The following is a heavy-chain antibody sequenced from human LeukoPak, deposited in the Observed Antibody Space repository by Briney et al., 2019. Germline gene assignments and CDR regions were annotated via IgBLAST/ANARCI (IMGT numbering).Heavy chain of an antibody. J-gene: IGHJ4*02. CDR2: MYHSGST. D-gene: IGHD1-26*01. V-gene: IGHV4-39*02. CDR3: AREWEPGYYFDY. CDR1: GGSLRSSSYY. Sequence: SETLSLTWPVSGGSLRSSSYYCGWIRQPPGKGLEWIGSMYHSGSTYYNPSLKSRVTISVDTSKNQFSLKVSSVTAADTAVYYCAREWEPGYYFDYWGQGTLVSVSS.